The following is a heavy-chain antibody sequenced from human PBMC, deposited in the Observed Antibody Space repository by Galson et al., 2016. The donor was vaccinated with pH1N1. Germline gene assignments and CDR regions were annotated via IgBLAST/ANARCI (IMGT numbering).Heavy chain of an antibody. CDR1: GFTFSSHG. CDR3: AKDVAVAGTNYLDH. Sequence: SLRLSCAASGFTFSSHGMSWVRQTPGRGLEWLSHITGGGRTYAADSVKGRFTISRDNSKNTVYLEMNSLRAEDTAVYFCAKDVAVAGTNYLDHWGQGTLVTISS. V-gene: IGHV3-23*01. CDR2: ITGGGRT. J-gene: IGHJ4*02. D-gene: IGHD6-19*01.